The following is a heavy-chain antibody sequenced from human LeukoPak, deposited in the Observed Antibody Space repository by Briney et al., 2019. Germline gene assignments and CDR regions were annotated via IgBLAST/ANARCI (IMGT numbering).Heavy chain of an antibody. CDR3: AKCYYDSSGYYWLDY. CDR2: ISYDGSNK. D-gene: IGHD3-22*01. Sequence: GALRLSCAASGFTFSSYVMHWVRQAPGKGLEWVAVISYDGSNKYYADSVKGRFTISRDNSKNTLYLQMNSLRAEDTAVYYCAKCYYDSSGYYWLDYWGQGTLVTVSS. J-gene: IGHJ4*02. V-gene: IGHV3-30*04. CDR1: GFTFSSYV.